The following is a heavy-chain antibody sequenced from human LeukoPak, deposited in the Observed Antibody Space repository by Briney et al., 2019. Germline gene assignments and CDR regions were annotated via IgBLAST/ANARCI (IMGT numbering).Heavy chain of an antibody. D-gene: IGHD6-19*01. V-gene: IGHV6-1*01. CDR3: ARESASGWAEY. Sequence: PSQTLSLTCAISGDGVSSNSAVWTWIRQSPSRGLEWLGRAYYRSKWYNDYAVSVKSRITINPDTSKNHFSLQLNSVTPEDTAVYYCARESASGWAEYWGQGTLVTVSS. CDR2: AYYRSKWYN. J-gene: IGHJ4*02. CDR1: GDGVSSNSAV.